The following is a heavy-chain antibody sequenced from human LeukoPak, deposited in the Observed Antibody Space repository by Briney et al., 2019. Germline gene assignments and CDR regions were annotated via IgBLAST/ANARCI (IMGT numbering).Heavy chain of an antibody. Sequence: SETLSLTCAVYGGSFSGYYWSWIRQPPGKGLEWIGEINHSGSTNYNPSLKSRVTISVDRSKNQFSLKLSSVTAADTAVYYCARGVEWLNYFDYWGQGTLVTVSS. CDR2: INHSGST. CDR1: GGSFSGYY. J-gene: IGHJ4*02. CDR3: ARGVEWLNYFDY. D-gene: IGHD3-3*01. V-gene: IGHV4-34*01.